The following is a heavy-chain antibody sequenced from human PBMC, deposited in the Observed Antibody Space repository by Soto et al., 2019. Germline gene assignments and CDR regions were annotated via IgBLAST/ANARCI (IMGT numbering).Heavy chain of an antibody. Sequence: SETLPLPCGVSGGSLSPINWWSWVRQTPGKGLAWIGESYHTGTTDYNPSLRRRVTISIDKSKNQFFLNLTSVTAADTALYYCARSPNIHSRTSCDPWGQGIWVTVSS. CDR3: ARSPNIHSRTSCDP. V-gene: IGHV4-4*02. D-gene: IGHD1-7*01. CDR2: SYHTGTT. J-gene: IGHJ5*02. CDR1: GGSLSPINW.